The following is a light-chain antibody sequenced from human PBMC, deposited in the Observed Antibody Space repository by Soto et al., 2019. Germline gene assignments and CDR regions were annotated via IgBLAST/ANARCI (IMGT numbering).Light chain of an antibody. CDR1: QSVSSSY. J-gene: IGKJ1*01. V-gene: IGKV3-20*01. Sequence: ESVLTQSKGTLSLSPGERATLSCRASQSVSSSYLAWYQQKPGQAPRLLIYGASSRATGIPDRFSGSGSGTDFTLTISRLEPEDFAVYDCQQYGSSPWTFGQGTKVDI. CDR3: QQYGSSPWT. CDR2: GAS.